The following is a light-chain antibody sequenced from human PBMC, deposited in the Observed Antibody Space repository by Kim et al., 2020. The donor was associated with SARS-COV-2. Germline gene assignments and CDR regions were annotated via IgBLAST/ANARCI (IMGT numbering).Light chain of an antibody. J-gene: IGLJ2*01. Sequence: LGQTVRITCQGDSLRRYYASWYQQKPGQAPVLVMYGKNNRPSGIPDRFSGSSSGNTASLTITGAQAEDEADYYCNSRDSSGNHVVFGGGTQLTVL. CDR2: GKN. CDR3: NSRDSSGNHVV. CDR1: SLRRYY. V-gene: IGLV3-19*01.